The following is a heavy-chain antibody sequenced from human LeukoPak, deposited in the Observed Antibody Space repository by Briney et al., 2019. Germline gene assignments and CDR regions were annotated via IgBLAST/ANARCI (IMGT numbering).Heavy chain of an antibody. D-gene: IGHD1/OR15-1a*01. CDR1: GFTFSDYY. J-gene: IGHJ4*02. CDR3: AKGTKPVMTIPDY. CDR2: IGNNGDTI. Sequence: PGGSLRLSCAASGFTFSDYYMNWIRQAPGKGLEWVSYIGNNGDTIYYADSVKGRFTISRDNAKNSLFLQMNSLRAEDTAMYYCAKGTKPVMTIPDYWGQGILVTVSS. V-gene: IGHV3-11*01.